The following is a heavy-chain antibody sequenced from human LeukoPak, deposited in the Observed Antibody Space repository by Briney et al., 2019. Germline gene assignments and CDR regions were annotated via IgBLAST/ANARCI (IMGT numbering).Heavy chain of an antibody. V-gene: IGHV3-23*01. J-gene: IGHJ5*02. CDR1: GFTFSSYA. Sequence: GGSLRLSCAASGFTFSSYAMSWVRQAPGKGLEWVSAISGSGGSTYYADSVKGRFTISRDNSKNTPYLQMNSLRAEDTAVYYCAKDGWFGELLYPYNWFDPWGQGTLVTVSS. D-gene: IGHD3-10*01. CDR3: AKDGWFGELLYPYNWFDP. CDR2: ISGSGGST.